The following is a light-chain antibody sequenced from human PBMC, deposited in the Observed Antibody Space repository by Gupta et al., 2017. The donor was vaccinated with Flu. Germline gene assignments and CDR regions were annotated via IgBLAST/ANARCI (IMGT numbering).Light chain of an antibody. V-gene: IGKV4-1*01. CDR2: WAS. Sequence: DIVMTQSPDSLSVSLGERATINCRSSQSLLDSSSNKNYLAWYQQKAGQPPKLLIYWASTRESGVPDRFSGRGSGTDFTLSISSLQAEDVAVYYCKQEDSSPRSFGQGTKVEVK. J-gene: IGKJ1*01. CDR1: QSLLDSSSNKNY. CDR3: KQEDSSPRS.